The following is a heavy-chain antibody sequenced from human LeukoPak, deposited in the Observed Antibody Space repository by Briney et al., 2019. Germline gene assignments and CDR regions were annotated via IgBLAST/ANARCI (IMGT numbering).Heavy chain of an antibody. V-gene: IGHV1-69*05. J-gene: IGHJ4*02. CDR3: ARDSPSRDGYNYVDY. Sequence: SVKVSCKACGGTFSSYAISWVRQAAGPGLEWMGRIIPIFGTANYAQKFQGRVTITTDESTSTAYMELSSLRSEDTAVYYCARDSPSRDGYNYVDYWGQGTLVTVSS. D-gene: IGHD5-24*01. CDR1: GGTFSSYA. CDR2: IIPIFGTA.